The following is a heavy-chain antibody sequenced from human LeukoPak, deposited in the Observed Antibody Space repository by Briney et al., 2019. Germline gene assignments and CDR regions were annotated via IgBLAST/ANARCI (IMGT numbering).Heavy chain of an antibody. D-gene: IGHD6-13*01. CDR1: GGSISSSSYY. Sequence: PSETLSLTCTVSGGSISSSSYYWGWIRQPPGKGLEWIGSIFYSGSTYYNSSLKSRVTISIDTSKNQFSLKLSSVTAADTAVYYCARDKLGYALTSSAKPFEHWGQGTLVTVSS. CDR3: ARDKLGYALTSSAKPFEH. V-gene: IGHV4-39*07. J-gene: IGHJ4*02. CDR2: IFYSGST.